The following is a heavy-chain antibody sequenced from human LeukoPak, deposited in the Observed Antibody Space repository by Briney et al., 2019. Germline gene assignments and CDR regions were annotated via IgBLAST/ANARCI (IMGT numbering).Heavy chain of an antibody. Sequence: SETLSLTCAVYGGSFSGYYWNWIRQPPGKGLEWIGEINHSGSTYYNPSLKSRVTISVDTSKNQFSLKLSSVTAADTAVYYCARGLLYCSSTSCLSDAFDIWGQGTMVTVSS. CDR2: INHSGST. V-gene: IGHV4-34*01. CDR1: GGSFSGYY. J-gene: IGHJ3*02. CDR3: ARGLLYCSSTSCLSDAFDI. D-gene: IGHD2-2*01.